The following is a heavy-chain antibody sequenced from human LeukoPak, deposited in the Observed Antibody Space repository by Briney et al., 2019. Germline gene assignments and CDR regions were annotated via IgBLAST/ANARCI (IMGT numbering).Heavy chain of an antibody. Sequence: ASLEVSCKASGYTFTGYYMHWVRQAPGQGLEGMGWINPNSGGANYAQKFQGRVTMTRDTSISTAYMELSRLRSDDTAVYYCARADYGDYATDYRGQGSLVTV. J-gene: IGHJ4*02. CDR3: ARADYGDYATDY. V-gene: IGHV1-2*02. CDR1: GYTFTGYY. CDR2: INPNSGGA. D-gene: IGHD4-17*01.